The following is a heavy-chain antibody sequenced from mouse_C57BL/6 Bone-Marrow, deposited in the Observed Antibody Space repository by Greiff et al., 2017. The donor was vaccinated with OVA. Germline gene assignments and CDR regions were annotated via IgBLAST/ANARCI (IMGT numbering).Heavy chain of an antibody. J-gene: IGHJ3*01. CDR2: ISSGGDYI. CDR3: TRDPTGTFAY. V-gene: IGHV5-9-1*02. CDR1: GFTFSSYA. Sequence: EVQRVESGEGLVKPGGSLKLSCAASGFTFSSYAMSWVRQTPEKRLEWVAYISSGGDYIYYADTVKGRFTISRDNARNTLYLQMSSLKSEDTAMYYCTRDPTGTFAYWGQGTLVTVSA. D-gene: IGHD4-1*02.